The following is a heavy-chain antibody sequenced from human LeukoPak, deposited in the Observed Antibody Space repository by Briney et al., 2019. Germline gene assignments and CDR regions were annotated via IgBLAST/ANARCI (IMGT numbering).Heavy chain of an antibody. CDR2: INPSGGDT. J-gene: IGHJ5*02. D-gene: IGHD5-18*01. CDR3: VRAYTAMVYWFDP. CDR1: GYTFTSYY. Sequence: ASVKVSCKASGYTFTSYYMHWVRQAPGQGLEWMGIINPSGGDTSYAQKFQGRVTMTRDTSTSTVYMELSSLRSEDTAVYYCVRAYTAMVYWFDPWGQGTLVTVSS. V-gene: IGHV1-46*01.